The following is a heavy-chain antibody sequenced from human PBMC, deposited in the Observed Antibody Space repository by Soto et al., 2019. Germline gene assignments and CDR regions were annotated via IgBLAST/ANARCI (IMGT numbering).Heavy chain of an antibody. CDR1: GGTFSSYA. CDR3: ARDGHVTVPFDY. CDR2: IIPIFGIA. Sequence: QVQLVQSGAEVKKPGSSVKVSCKASGGTFSSYAINWVRQAPGQGLEWMGGIIPIFGIANYAQKCQGRVTITADESTSTAYMELSSLRSEDTAVYYCARDGHVTVPFDYWGQGTLVTVSS. D-gene: IGHD4-17*01. J-gene: IGHJ4*02. V-gene: IGHV1-69*01.